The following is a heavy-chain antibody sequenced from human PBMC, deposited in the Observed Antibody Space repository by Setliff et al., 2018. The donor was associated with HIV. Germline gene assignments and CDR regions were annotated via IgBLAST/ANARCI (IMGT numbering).Heavy chain of an antibody. D-gene: IGHD5-12*01. V-gene: IGHV3-7*01. CDR2: IKQDGSDK. J-gene: IGHJ4*02. CDR1: GFAFSGHQ. Sequence: GESLKISCAASGFAFSGHQMSWVRQAPRKGLEWVAKIKQDGSDKYYVDSVKGRFTISRDNAKNSLYLQMNSLRAEDTAMYYCARDWRHGYDLNFDYWGQGTLVTVSS. CDR3: ARDWRHGYDLNFDY.